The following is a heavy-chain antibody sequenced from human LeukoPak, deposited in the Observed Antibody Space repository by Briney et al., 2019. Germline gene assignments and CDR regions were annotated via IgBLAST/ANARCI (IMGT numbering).Heavy chain of an antibody. V-gene: IGHV4-39*07. CDR2: IYYSGST. Sequence: SETLSLTCTVSGGSISSSSYYWGWIRQPPGKGLEWIGSIYYSGSTYYNPSLKSRVTISVDTSKNQFSLKLSSVTAADTAVYYCARAPRGYSSSWYLNWFDPWGQGTLVTVSS. D-gene: IGHD6-13*01. J-gene: IGHJ5*02. CDR3: ARAPRGYSSSWYLNWFDP. CDR1: GGSISSSSYY.